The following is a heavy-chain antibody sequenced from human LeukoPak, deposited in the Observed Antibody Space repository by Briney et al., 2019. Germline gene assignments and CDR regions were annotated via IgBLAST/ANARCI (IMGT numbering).Heavy chain of an antibody. CDR2: TDWDDDK. CDR1: RFLLSTTGMC. J-gene: IGHJ4*02. V-gene: IGHV2-70*11. D-gene: IGHD3-9*01. CDR3: ARTILIFTVTYPPDGTFDY. Sequence: SGPALVKPTQTLTLTCNFFRFLLSTTGMCVNWIRQPPRKALEWHARTDWDDDKSFSTALKTRLTISKDTSKIQVVLTMTNMDPVDTATYYCARTILIFTVTYPPDGTFDYWGEGTLVTASS.